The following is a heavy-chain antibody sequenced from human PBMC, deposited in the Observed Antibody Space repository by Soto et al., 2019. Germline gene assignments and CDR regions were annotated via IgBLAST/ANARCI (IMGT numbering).Heavy chain of an antibody. D-gene: IGHD3-9*01. CDR3: ARNRDYDILTGYYQYYYYYYMDV. J-gene: IGHJ6*03. CDR1: GFTFSSYS. V-gene: IGHV3-21*01. CDR2: ISSSSSYI. Sequence: VQLVESGGGLVKPGGSLRLSCAASGFTFSSYSMNWVRQAPGKGLEWVSSISSSSSYIYYADSVKGRFTISRDNAKNSLYLQMNSLRAEDTAVYYCARNRDYDILTGYYQYYYYYYMDVWGKGTTVTVSS.